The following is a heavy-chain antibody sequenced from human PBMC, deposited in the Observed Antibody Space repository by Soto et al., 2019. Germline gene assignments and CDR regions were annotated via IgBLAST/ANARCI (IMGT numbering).Heavy chain of an antibody. J-gene: IGHJ4*02. D-gene: IGHD4-17*01. CDR1: GGSIRTGGNS. V-gene: IGHV4-31*03. CDR3: ARGLSVTLFDN. Sequence: QVQLQESGPGLVKPSQTLSLTCTVSGGSIRTGGNSWPGFRQHPGRGLEWIGYIYYSGSTYYNPSLKSRVTISVDTSKNQFSLKLSSVTAADTAVYYCARGLSVTLFDNWGQGTLVTVSS. CDR2: IYYSGST.